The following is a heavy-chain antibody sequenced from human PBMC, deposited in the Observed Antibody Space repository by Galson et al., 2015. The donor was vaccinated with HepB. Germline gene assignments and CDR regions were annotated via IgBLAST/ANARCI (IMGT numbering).Heavy chain of an antibody. CDR3: ARDRPFLQYIVVVPAADAFDI. Sequence: QSGAEVKKPGASVKVSCKASGYTFTSYGISWVRQAPGQGLEWMGWISAYNGNTNYAQKLQGRVTMTTDTSTSTAYMELRSLRSDDTAVYYCARDRPFLQYIVVVPAADAFDIWGQGTMVTVSS. V-gene: IGHV1-18*01. CDR2: ISAYNGNT. CDR1: GYTFTSYG. D-gene: IGHD2-2*01. J-gene: IGHJ3*02.